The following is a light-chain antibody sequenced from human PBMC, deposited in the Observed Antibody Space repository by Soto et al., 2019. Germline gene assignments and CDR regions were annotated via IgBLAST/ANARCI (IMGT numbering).Light chain of an antibody. CDR2: AAS. V-gene: IGKV1-27*01. J-gene: IGKJ4*01. CDR1: QDIANY. Sequence: DIQMTQSPSSLSASVGDRVTMTCRASQDIANYLVWYQQQPGKVPKLLIYAASTLHSGVPSRFSSSGSGTDFTLTISSLQPEDVGTYYCQRYDDAPLTFGGGTKVDIK. CDR3: QRYDDAPLT.